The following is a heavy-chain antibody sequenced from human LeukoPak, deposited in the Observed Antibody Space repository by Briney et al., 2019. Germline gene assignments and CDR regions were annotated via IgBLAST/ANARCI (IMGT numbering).Heavy chain of an antibody. CDR1: GYTFTSYY. CDR2: INPSGGST. Sequence: GASVKVSCKASGYTFTSYYMRWVRQAPGQGLEWMGIINPSGGSTSYAQKFQGRVTMTTDTSTSTAYMELRSLRSDDTAVYYCARVTSIAADYFDYWGQGTLVTVSS. J-gene: IGHJ4*02. CDR3: ARVTSIAADYFDY. D-gene: IGHD6-13*01. V-gene: IGHV1-46*01.